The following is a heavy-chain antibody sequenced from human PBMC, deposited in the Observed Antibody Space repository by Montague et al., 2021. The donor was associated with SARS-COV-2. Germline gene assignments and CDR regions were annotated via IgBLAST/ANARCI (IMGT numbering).Heavy chain of an antibody. V-gene: IGHV4-59*12. J-gene: IGHJ6*02. D-gene: IGHD6-13*01. Sequence: SETLSLTCTVSGDSINTYYWNWIRQPPGKGLEWLGSIFYTGSTNYNPSLQSRVTISLDTSKNQFFLKVTSVTAADTAVHYCARQAAGSYFYYGVDVWGQGTTVTVSS. CDR1: GDSINTYY. CDR3: ARQAAGSYFYYGVDV. CDR2: IFYTGST.